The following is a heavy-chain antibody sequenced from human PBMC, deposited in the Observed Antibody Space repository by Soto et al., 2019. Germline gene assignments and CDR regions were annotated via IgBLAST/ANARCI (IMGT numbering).Heavy chain of an antibody. Sequence: SETLSLTCAVYGGSFSGYSWTWIRQPPGKGLEWIGEINHSGSTKYNPSLESRVTISLDTSKNHFSLKLSSVTAADTAVYYCARIRMLGIGVCGSYRQNYFDRWGQGTMVTV. D-gene: IGHD3-16*02. CDR1: GGSFSGYS. CDR3: ARIRMLGIGVCGSYRQNYFDR. J-gene: IGHJ4*02. CDR2: INHSGST. V-gene: IGHV4-34*01.